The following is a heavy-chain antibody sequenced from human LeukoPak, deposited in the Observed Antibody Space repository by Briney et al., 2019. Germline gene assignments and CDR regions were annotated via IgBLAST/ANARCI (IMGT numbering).Heavy chain of an antibody. Sequence: GASVKVSCKASGYTFTGYYIHWVRQAPGQGLEWMGWINPNSGGTNHAQKFQGRVTMTRDTSISTAYMELSRLTSDDTAVYYCARDISGSCSSTSCYVVRGFEYWGQGTLVSVSS. CDR1: GYTFTGYY. V-gene: IGHV1-2*02. J-gene: IGHJ4*02. D-gene: IGHD2-2*01. CDR2: INPNSGGT. CDR3: ARDISGSCSSTSCYVVRGFEY.